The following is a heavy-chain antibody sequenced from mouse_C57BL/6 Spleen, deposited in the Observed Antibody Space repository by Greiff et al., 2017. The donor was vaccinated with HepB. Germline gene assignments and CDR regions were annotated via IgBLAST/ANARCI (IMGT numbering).Heavy chain of an antibody. CDR2: IYPGNSDT. V-gene: IGHV1-5*01. Sequence: VQLQQSGTVLARPGASVKMSCKTSGYTFTSYWMHWVKQRPGQGLEWIGAIYPGNSDTSYNQKFKGKAKLTAVTSASTAYMELSSLTNEDSAVYYCTRKDLLGDYDEDYWGQGTTLTVSS. CDR3: TRKDLLGDYDEDY. CDR1: GYTFTSYW. D-gene: IGHD2-4*01. J-gene: IGHJ2*01.